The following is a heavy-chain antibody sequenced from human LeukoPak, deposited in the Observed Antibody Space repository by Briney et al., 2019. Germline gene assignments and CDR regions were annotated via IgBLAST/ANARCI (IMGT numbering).Heavy chain of an antibody. D-gene: IGHD3-9*01. CDR2: LNSDGRST. CDR3: ARDPDHILTDPYFDY. V-gene: IGHV3-74*01. CDR1: GFTFSNYW. Sequence: GGSLRLSCAASGFTFSNYWMHWVRHAPGKGLVWVSRLNSDGRSTSYADSVKGRFTLSRDNAKNTLYLQMNSLRAEDTAVYYCARDPDHILTDPYFDYWGQGILVTVSS. J-gene: IGHJ4*02.